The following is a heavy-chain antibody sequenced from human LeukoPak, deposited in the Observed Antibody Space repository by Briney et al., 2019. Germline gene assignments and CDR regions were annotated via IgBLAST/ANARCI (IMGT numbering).Heavy chain of an antibody. CDR3: ARGNGYNDAFDI. Sequence: GTSLRLSCAASGFTFSSYAIHWVRQAPGKGLEWVAVISFDGTDAFYADSVKGRFTISRDNSKNTLYVQMNSLRAEDTAIYYCARGNGYNDAFDIWGQGTMVTVSS. D-gene: IGHD5-24*01. V-gene: IGHV3-30*14. J-gene: IGHJ3*02. CDR2: ISFDGTDA. CDR1: GFTFSSYA.